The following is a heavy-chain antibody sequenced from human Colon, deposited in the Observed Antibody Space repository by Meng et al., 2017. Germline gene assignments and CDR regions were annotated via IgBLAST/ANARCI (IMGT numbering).Heavy chain of an antibody. D-gene: IGHD3-22*01. J-gene: IGHJ3*02. CDR3: AKGSDTEYDSSGPDHAFDI. V-gene: IGHV1-69*02. Sequence: SVKVSCKASGGTFSSYTISWVRQAPGQGLEWMGRIIPILGIANYAQKFQGRVTITADKSTSTAYTELSSLRSEDTAVYYCAKGSDTEYDSSGPDHAFDIWGQGKRVNVSS. CDR2: IIPILGIA. CDR1: GGTFSSYT.